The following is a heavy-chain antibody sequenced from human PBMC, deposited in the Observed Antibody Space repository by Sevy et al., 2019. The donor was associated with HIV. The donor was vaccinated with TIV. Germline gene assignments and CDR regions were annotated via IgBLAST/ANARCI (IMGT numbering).Heavy chain of an antibody. V-gene: IGHV3-74*01. CDR3: ARVRYYDSSGPYGMDV. Sequence: GGSLILSCAASGFTFSTYWMHWVRQAPGKGLVWVSHINSDGSSTNYADSVKGRFTISRDNAKNTLDLQMNGLRAEDTAVYYCARVRYYDSSGPYGMDVWGQGTTATVSS. CDR2: INSDGSST. CDR1: GFTFSTYW. D-gene: IGHD3-22*01. J-gene: IGHJ6*02.